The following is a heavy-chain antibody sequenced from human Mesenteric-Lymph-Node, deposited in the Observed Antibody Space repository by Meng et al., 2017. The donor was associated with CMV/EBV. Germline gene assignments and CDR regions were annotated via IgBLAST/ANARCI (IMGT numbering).Heavy chain of an antibody. CDR3: ARVSYDFWSGYYRGGDY. D-gene: IGHD3-3*01. J-gene: IGHJ4*02. Sequence: GESLKISCAASGFTFNNYCMNWVRQAPGKGLEWVSSITGRSRYIYYADSVKGRFTISRDNAKNSLYLQINSLRAEGTAVYYCARVSYDFWSGYYRGGDYWGQGTLVTVSS. CDR2: ITGRSRYI. CDR1: GFTFNNYC. V-gene: IGHV3-21*01.